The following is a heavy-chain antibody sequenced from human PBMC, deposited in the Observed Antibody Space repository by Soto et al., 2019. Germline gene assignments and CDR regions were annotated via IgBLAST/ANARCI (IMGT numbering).Heavy chain of an antibody. CDR1: GYSFTSYW. J-gene: IGHJ6*02. CDR3: ARRGSYSRGMDV. CDR2: IYPGDSDT. Sequence: PXESLKISFQGAGYSFTSYWIGLVRQIPGKGLEWMGIIYPGDSDTRYSPSFQGQVTISADKSISTAYLQWSSLKASDTAMYYCARRGSYSRGMDVWGQGTTVTVSS. D-gene: IGHD1-26*01. V-gene: IGHV5-51*01.